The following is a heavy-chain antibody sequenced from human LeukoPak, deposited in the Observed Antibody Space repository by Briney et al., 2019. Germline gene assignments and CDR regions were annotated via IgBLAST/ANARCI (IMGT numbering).Heavy chain of an antibody. CDR2: IKQDGSEK. Sequence: PGGSLRLSCAASGFTFSSYWMSWVRQAPGKGLEWVANIKQDGSEKYYVDSVKGRFTISRDNAKNSLYLQMNSLRAEDTAVYYCARAKSSYYYDSSGTRPYWGQGTLVTVSS. D-gene: IGHD3-22*01. V-gene: IGHV3-7*01. CDR3: ARAKSSYYYDSSGTRPY. J-gene: IGHJ4*02. CDR1: GFTFSSYW.